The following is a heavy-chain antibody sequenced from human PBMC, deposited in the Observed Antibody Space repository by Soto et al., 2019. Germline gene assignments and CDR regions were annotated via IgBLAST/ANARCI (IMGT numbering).Heavy chain of an antibody. J-gene: IGHJ4*02. CDR3: AKSWDYDILTAFDY. CDR1: GFTFDDYA. D-gene: IGHD3-9*01. V-gene: IGHV3-9*01. CDR2: ISWNSGSI. Sequence: GGSLRLSCAASGFTFDDYAMHWVRQAPGKGLEWVSGISWNSGSIGYADSVKGRFTISRDNAKNSLYLQMNSLRAEDTALYYCAKSWDYDILTAFDYWGQGTLVTVSS.